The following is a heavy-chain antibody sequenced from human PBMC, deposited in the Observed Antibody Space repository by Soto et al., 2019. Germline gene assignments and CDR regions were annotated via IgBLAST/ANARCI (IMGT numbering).Heavy chain of an antibody. V-gene: IGHV3-64*01. CDR3: ARGGGYSFDY. CDR1: GFTFSSYA. Sequence: EVQLVESGGGLVQPGGSLRLSCAASGFTFSSYAMHWVRQAPGTGLEYVSAISSNGGSTYYANSVKGRFTISRDNSKNTLYLQMGSLRAEDMAVYYCARGGGYSFDYWGQGTLVTVSS. CDR2: ISSNGGST. J-gene: IGHJ4*02.